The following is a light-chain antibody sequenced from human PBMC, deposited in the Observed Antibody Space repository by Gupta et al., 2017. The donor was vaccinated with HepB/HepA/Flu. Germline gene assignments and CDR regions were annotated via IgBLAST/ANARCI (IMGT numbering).Light chain of an antibody. Sequence: EIVLTQSPGTLSLSPGERATLSRRASERVRSSYLAWYQQNPGQAPRPVIYGASSRATGIADRISSGGSGADFTLPISSLEPEDFAVDYCRQHGSSPPFTFGPGTKVDIK. CDR3: RQHGSSPPFT. CDR2: GAS. CDR1: ERVRSSY. V-gene: IGKV3-20*01. J-gene: IGKJ3*01.